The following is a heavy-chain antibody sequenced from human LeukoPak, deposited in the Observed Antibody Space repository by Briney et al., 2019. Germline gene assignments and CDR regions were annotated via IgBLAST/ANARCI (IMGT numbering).Heavy chain of an antibody. D-gene: IGHD3-10*01. Sequence: GGSLRLSCAASAFTFNNYDMHWVRQAPGKGLEWVAFIRYDGSNKYYADFVEGRFTISRDNSKNTLYLLMNSLRAEDTAVYYRAKDSGSYYTSDYWGQGTLVTVSS. V-gene: IGHV3-30*02. CDR1: AFTFNNYD. CDR2: IRYDGSNK. CDR3: AKDSGSYYTSDY. J-gene: IGHJ4*02.